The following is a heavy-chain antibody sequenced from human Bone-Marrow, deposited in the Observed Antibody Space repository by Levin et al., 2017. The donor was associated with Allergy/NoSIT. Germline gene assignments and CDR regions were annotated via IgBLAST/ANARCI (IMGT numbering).Heavy chain of an antibody. J-gene: IGHJ6*02. CDR1: GFTFSSYA. V-gene: IGHV3-30-3*01. Sequence: PGESLKISCAASGFTFSSYAMHWVRQAPGKGLEWVAVISYDGSNKYYADSVKGRFTISRDNSKNTLYLQMNSLRAEDTAVYYCARVGTIDSNSGYDLRYYYGMDVWGQGTTVTVSS. D-gene: IGHD5-12*01. CDR2: ISYDGSNK. CDR3: ARVGTIDSNSGYDLRYYYGMDV.